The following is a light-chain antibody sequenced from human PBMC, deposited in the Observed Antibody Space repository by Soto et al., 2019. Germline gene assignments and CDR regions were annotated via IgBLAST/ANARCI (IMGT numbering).Light chain of an antibody. CDR3: QSYDISLSGVV. J-gene: IGLJ2*01. V-gene: IGLV1-40*01. Sequence: QLVLTQPPSVSGAPGQRVTISCTGSSSNLGAGYDVHWYQQLPGTAPKLLISGNSNRPSGVTDRFAGATSGTSASLAINGLQAEDEAEYYCQSYDISLSGVVFGGGTQLTVL. CDR2: GNS. CDR1: SSNLGAGYD.